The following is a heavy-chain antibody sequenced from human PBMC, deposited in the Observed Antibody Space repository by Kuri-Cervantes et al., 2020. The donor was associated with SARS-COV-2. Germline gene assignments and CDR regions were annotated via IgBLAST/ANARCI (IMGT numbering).Heavy chain of an antibody. V-gene: IGHV4-34*01. CDR3: ARGLPPRYNWNQRRGGYFDY. CDR2: INHSGST. Sequence: SETLSLTCAVYGGSFSGYYWSWIRQPPGKGLEWIGEINHSGSTNYNPSLKSRVTISVDTSKNQFSPKLSSVTAADTAVYYCARGLPPRYNWNQRRGGYFDYWGQGTLVTVSS. CDR1: GGSFSGYY. D-gene: IGHD1-1*01. J-gene: IGHJ4*02.